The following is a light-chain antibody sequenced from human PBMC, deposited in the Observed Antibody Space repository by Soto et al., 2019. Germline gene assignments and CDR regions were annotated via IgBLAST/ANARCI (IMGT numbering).Light chain of an antibody. V-gene: IGLV2-23*01. CDR1: RNDVGNYNL. CDR3: CSYTGATTAYV. J-gene: IGLJ1*01. CDR2: EDS. Sequence: ALAQPASVSGSPGQSITVSCTGSRNDVGNYNLVSWYQQSPGKAPKLLIYEDSKRPSGVSNRFSGSKSGDTASLTISGLQTEDEADYYCCSYTGATTAYVFGTGTKVTVL.